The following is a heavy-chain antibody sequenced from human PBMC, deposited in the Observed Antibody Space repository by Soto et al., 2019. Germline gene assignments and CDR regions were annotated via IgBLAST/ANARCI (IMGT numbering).Heavy chain of an antibody. D-gene: IGHD3-9*01. Sequence: GESLKISCKGSGYSFTSYWIGWVRQMPGKGLEWMGIIYPGDSDTRYSPSFQGQVTISADKSISTAYLQWSSLKASDTAMYYCARQGYDILTGQWDWFDPWGQGTLVTVSS. J-gene: IGHJ5*02. CDR3: ARQGYDILTGQWDWFDP. V-gene: IGHV5-51*01. CDR1: GYSFTSYW. CDR2: IYPGDSDT.